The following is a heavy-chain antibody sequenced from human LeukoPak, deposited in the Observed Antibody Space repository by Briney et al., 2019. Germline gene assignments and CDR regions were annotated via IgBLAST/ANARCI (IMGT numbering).Heavy chain of an antibody. J-gene: IGHJ4*02. D-gene: IGHD2-15*01. CDR1: GYTFTSYD. CDR2: MNPNSGNT. CDR3: ARVPKCSGGSCYSDDY. V-gene: IGHV1-8*01. Sequence: ASVKVSCKASGYTFTSYDINWVRQATGQGLEWMGWMNPNSGNTGYAQKFQGRVTMTRNTSISTAYMELSSLRSEDTAVYYCARVPKCSGGSCYSDDYWGQGTLVTVSS.